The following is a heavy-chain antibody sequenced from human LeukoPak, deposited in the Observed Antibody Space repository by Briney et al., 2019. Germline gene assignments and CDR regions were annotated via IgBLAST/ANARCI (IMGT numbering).Heavy chain of an antibody. CDR3: AKAPSEWLQLGYFDY. Sequence: GGPLRLSCAASGFTFDDYAMHWVRQAPGKGLEWVSGISWNSGSIGYADSVKGRFTISRDNAKNSLYLQMNSLRAEDMALYYCAKAPSEWLQLGYFDYWGQGTLVTVSS. CDR1: GFTFDDYA. D-gene: IGHD5-24*01. V-gene: IGHV3-9*03. J-gene: IGHJ4*02. CDR2: ISWNSGSI.